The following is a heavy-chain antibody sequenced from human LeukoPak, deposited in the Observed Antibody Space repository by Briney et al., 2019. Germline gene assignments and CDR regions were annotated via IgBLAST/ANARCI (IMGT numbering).Heavy chain of an antibody. Sequence: ASVNVSCTASGYTFTSYDINWVRQATGQGLEWMGWMNPNSGNTGYAQKFQGRVTMTRNTSISTAYMELSSLRSEDTAVYYCARDDSSGWFSFDYWGQGTLVTVSS. CDR2: MNPNSGNT. CDR1: GYTFTSYD. CDR3: ARDDSSGWFSFDY. D-gene: IGHD6-19*01. V-gene: IGHV1-8*01. J-gene: IGHJ4*02.